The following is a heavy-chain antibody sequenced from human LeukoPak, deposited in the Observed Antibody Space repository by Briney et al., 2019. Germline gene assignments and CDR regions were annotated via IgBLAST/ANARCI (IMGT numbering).Heavy chain of an antibody. Sequence: GASVKVSCKASGYTFTSYGISWVRQAPGQGLEWMGWISGYSGQTNYAQKLQGRVTMTTDTSTNTAYMELRSLRSDDTAVYYCARDSHRTEDAFDIWGQGTMVTVSS. V-gene: IGHV1-18*01. CDR3: ARDSHRTEDAFDI. D-gene: IGHD1-14*01. CDR1: GYTFTSYG. CDR2: ISGYSGQT. J-gene: IGHJ3*02.